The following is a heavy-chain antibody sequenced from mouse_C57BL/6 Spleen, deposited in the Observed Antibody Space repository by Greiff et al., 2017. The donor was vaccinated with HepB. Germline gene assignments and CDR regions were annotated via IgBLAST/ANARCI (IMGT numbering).Heavy chain of an antibody. J-gene: IGHJ2*01. CDR1: GYTFTSYW. CDR2: IYPSDSET. CDR3: ARRYDYDGAYFDY. V-gene: IGHV1-61*01. Sequence: VQLQQPGAELVRPGSSVKLSCKASGYTFTSYWMDWVKQRPGQGLEWIGNIYPSDSETHYNQKFKDKATLTVDKSSSTAYMQLSSLTSEDSAVYYCARRYDYDGAYFDYWGQGTTLTVSS. D-gene: IGHD2-4*01.